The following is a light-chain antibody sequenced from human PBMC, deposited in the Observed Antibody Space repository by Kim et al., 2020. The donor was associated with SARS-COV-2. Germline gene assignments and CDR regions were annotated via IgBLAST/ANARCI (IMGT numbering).Light chain of an antibody. J-gene: IGKJ5*01. V-gene: IGKV1-9*01. CDR3: QQLNTYPIT. Sequence: DIQLTQSPSFLSASIGDRVTITCRASQGITNSLAWYQQKPGKAPRVLIYSASTLQGGVSSRFSGSGSGTEFTLTIDSLQPEDFAIYYCQQLNTYPITFGQGTRLEIK. CDR2: SAS. CDR1: QGITNS.